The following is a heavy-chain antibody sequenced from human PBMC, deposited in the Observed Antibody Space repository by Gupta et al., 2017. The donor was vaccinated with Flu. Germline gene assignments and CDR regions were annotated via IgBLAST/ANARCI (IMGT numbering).Heavy chain of an antibody. CDR3: ARLWTGGLDP. Sequence: NADNGDTKYSQRFQDRVTITGDTSASTAYMELSSLRSEDTAVYYCARLWTGGLDPWGQGTLVTVSS. D-gene: IGHD3-10*01. V-gene: IGHV1-3*01. CDR2: NADNGDT. J-gene: IGHJ5*02.